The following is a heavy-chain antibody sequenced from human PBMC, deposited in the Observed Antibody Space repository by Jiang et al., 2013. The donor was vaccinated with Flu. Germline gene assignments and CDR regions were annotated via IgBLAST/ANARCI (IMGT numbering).Heavy chain of an antibody. CDR1: GYTFTSYG. V-gene: IGHV1-18*01. CDR3: ARDHDGSYLVRGRPFDY. D-gene: IGHD1-26*01. J-gene: IGHJ4*02. Sequence: GAEVKKPGASVKVSCKASGYTFTSYGISWVRQAPGQGLEWMGWISAYNGNANYAQKLQGRVTMTTDTSTSTAYMELRSLRSDDTAVYYCARDHDGSYLVRGRPFDYWGQGTLVTVSS. CDR2: ISAYNGNA.